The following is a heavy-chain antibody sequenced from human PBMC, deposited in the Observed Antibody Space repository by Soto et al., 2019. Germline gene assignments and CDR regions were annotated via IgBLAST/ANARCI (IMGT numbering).Heavy chain of an antibody. CDR2: IWYDGSNK. J-gene: IGHJ6*02. Sequence: QVQRVASGGGVVQPGRSLRLSCAPYGFTFSSYGMHWVRQAPGKGLEWVAVIWYDGSNKYYADCVKGRFTISRDNSKDTLYLQMNSVRAEDTAVDYCAIVPGWCSGGSCYVVLYGMDVWGQGTTVTGSS. CDR1: GFTFSSYG. D-gene: IGHD2-15*01. CDR3: AIVPGWCSGGSCYVVLYGMDV. V-gene: IGHV3-33*01.